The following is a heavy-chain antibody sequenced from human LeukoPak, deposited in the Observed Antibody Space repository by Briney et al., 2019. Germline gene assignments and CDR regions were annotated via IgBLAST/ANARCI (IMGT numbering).Heavy chain of an antibody. V-gene: IGHV1-69*04. D-gene: IGHD4-17*01. J-gene: IGHJ4*02. Sequence: GASVKVSCKASGGTFSSYAISWVRPAPGQGLEWMGRIIPILGIANYAQKFQGRVTVTADKSTSTAYMELSSLRSEDTAVYYCARDNTVTPHFDYWGQGTLVTVSS. CDR1: GGTFSSYA. CDR2: IIPILGIA. CDR3: ARDNTVTPHFDY.